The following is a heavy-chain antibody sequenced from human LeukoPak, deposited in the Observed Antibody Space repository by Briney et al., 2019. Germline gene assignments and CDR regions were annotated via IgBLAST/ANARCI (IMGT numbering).Heavy chain of an antibody. D-gene: IGHD3-9*01. CDR1: GFTFSSYS. V-gene: IGHV3-21*01. Sequence: GGSLRLSCAASGFTFSSYSMNWVRQAPGKGLEWVSSISSSSSYIYYADSVKGRFTISRDNAKNSLYLQMNSLRAEDTAVYHCAREAYDILTGYSYYFDYWGQGTLVTVSS. CDR3: AREAYDILTGYSYYFDY. CDR2: ISSSSSYI. J-gene: IGHJ4*02.